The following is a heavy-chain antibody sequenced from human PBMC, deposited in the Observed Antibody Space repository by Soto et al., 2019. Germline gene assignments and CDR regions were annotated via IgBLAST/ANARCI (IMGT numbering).Heavy chain of an antibody. V-gene: IGHV3-74*01. D-gene: IGHD4-17*01. CDR2: INSDGSST. Sequence: XECLRLSCAASGFTFSSYCMHWVRQAPGKGLVWVSRINSDGSSTSYADSVKGRFTISRDNAKNTLYLQMNSLRAEDTAVYYCARERVYDYFHGGWFDPWGQGTLVTVSS. CDR3: ARERVYDYFHGGWFDP. J-gene: IGHJ5*02. CDR1: GFTFSSYC.